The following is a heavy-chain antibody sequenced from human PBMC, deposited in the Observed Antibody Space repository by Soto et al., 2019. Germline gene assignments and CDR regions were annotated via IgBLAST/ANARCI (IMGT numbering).Heavy chain of an antibody. CDR2: FDPEDGET. CDR3: ATKRITMVRGVIPYYYYMDV. CDR1: GYTLTELS. D-gene: IGHD3-10*01. V-gene: IGHV1-24*01. Sequence: ASVKVSCKVSGYTLTELSMHWVRQAPGKGLEWMGGFDPEDGETIYAQKFQGRVTMTEDTSTDTAYMELSSLRSEDTAVYYCATKRITMVRGVIPYYYYMDVWGKGTTVTVSS. J-gene: IGHJ6*03.